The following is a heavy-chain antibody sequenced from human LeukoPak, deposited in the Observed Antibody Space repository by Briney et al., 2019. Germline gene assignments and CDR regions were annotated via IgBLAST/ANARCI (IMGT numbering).Heavy chain of an antibody. CDR1: GGSISSYY. J-gene: IGHJ4*02. D-gene: IGHD6-19*01. Sequence: PETLSLTCTVFGGSISSYYWSWIRQPPGKGLEWIGYISYSGSTIYNPSLKSRVTISVDTSKNHLSLKLTSVTAADTAVYYCARAKEGVAGFFDFWGRGTLVTVSS. CDR2: ISYSGST. V-gene: IGHV4-59*01. CDR3: ARAKEGVAGFFDF.